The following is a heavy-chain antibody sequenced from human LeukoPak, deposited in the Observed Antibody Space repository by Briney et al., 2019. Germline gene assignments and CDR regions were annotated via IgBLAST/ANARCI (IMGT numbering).Heavy chain of an antibody. J-gene: IGHJ5*02. CDR3: AARRVTGWFDP. D-gene: IGHD1-14*01. V-gene: IGHV3-33*01. Sequence: PGGSLRLSCAASGFTFSSYGMHWVRQAPGKGLEWVAVIWYDGSNKHYAGSVKGRFTISRDNSKNALYLQMNSLRAEDTAVYYCAARRVTGWFDPWGQGTLVTVSS. CDR1: GFTFSSYG. CDR2: IWYDGSNK.